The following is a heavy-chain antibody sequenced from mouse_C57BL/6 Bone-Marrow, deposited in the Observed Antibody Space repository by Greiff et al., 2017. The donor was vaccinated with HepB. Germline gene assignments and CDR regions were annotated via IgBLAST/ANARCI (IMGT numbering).Heavy chain of an antibody. D-gene: IGHD1-1*01. Sequence: VKLMESGPGLVQPSQSLSITCTVSGFSLTSYGVHWVRQSPGKGLEWLGVIWSGGSTDYNAAFISRLSISKDNSKSQVFFKMNSLQADDTAIYYCARGRGLRRVPYYAMDYWGQGTSVTVSS. J-gene: IGHJ4*01. CDR1: GFSLTSYG. CDR2: IWSGGST. V-gene: IGHV2-2*01. CDR3: ARGRGLRRVPYYAMDY.